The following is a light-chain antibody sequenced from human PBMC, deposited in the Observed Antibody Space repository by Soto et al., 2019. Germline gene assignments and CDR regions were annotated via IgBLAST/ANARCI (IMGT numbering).Light chain of an antibody. Sequence: QSVLKQPPSVSGAPGQRVTISCTGSSSNIGAGYDVHWYQQLPGTAPKLLIYGTSNRPSGVPDRFSGSKSGTSASLAITGLQAEDEADYYCQSYDSSLSGVVFGGGTKVTVL. CDR1: SSNIGAGYD. J-gene: IGLJ2*01. CDR3: QSYDSSLSGVV. CDR2: GTS. V-gene: IGLV1-40*01.